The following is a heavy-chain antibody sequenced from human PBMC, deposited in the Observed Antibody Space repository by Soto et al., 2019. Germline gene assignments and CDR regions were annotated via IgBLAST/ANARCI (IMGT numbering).Heavy chain of an antibody. CDR3: ARDSLLWFREVRAFDF. CDR1: GGSISSYY. V-gene: IGHV4-59*01. CDR2: IYYSGST. J-gene: IGHJ3*01. Sequence: PSETLSLTCTVSGGSISSYYWSWIRQPPGKGLEWIGYIYYSGSTNYNPSLKSRVTISVDTSKNQFSLKLSSVTAADTAVYYCARDSLLWFREVRAFDFWGQGTMVTVS. D-gene: IGHD3-10*01.